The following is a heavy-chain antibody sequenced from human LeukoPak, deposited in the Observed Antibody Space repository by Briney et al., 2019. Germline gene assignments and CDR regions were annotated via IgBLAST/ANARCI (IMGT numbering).Heavy chain of an antibody. CDR2: IIPIFGTA. J-gene: IGHJ5*02. CDR1: GGTFSSYA. Sequence: SVKVSCKASGGTFSSYAISWVRQAPGQGLEWMGGIIPIFGTANYAQKFQGRVTITADVSTSTAYMELSSLRSEDTAVYYCARYDFWSGFGWFDPWGQGTLVTVSS. CDR3: ARYDFWSGFGWFDP. V-gene: IGHV1-69*01. D-gene: IGHD3-3*01.